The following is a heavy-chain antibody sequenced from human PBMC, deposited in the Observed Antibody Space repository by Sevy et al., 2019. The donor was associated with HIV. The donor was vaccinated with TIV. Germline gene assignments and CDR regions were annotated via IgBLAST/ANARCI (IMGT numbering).Heavy chain of an antibody. CDR3: ARGKREEWLLYLDN. Sequence: ASVKVSCKTSGYTFAAYYIHWVRQAPGQGLEWLGWIYPNGGDTTYPQKFQGRVTVTMITSINTVYMELSRLRSDDTAVYYYARGKREEWLLYLDNWGQGILVTVSS. V-gene: IGHV1-2*02. CDR1: GYTFAAYY. D-gene: IGHD3-3*01. J-gene: IGHJ4*02. CDR2: IYPNGGDT.